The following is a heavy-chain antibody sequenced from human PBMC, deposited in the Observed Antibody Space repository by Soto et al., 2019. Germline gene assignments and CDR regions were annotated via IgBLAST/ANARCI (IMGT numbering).Heavy chain of an antibody. V-gene: IGHV4-59*12. J-gene: IGHJ4*02. Sequence: SETLSLTCTISGGSISGSAWSWIRQPPGKGLEWIGFIHDSGSYNSKSSLRSRLNMSFGPSSNQFSLNLRSVTAADTAVYFCARVGSSGWAPDYWSPGTLVTVSS. CDR3: ARVGSSGWAPDY. CDR2: IHDSGSY. CDR1: GGSISGSA. D-gene: IGHD6-19*01.